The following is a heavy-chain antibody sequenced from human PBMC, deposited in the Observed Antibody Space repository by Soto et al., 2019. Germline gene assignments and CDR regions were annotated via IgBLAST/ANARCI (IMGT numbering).Heavy chain of an antibody. CDR2: ISNSSSYI. CDR3: ARDLQYYDNLAKFDY. V-gene: IGHV3-21*01. J-gene: IGHJ4*02. Sequence: PGGSLRLSCAASGFTFSSYSMNWVRQAPGKGLEWVSSISNSSSYIYYADSVKGRFTISRDNAENSLYLQMNSLRAEDTAVYYCARDLQYYDNLAKFDYWGQGTLVTVPQ. D-gene: IGHD3-9*01. CDR1: GFTFSSYS.